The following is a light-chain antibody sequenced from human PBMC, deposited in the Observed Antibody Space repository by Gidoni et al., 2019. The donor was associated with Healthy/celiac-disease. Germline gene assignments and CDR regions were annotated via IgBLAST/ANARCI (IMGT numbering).Light chain of an antibody. V-gene: IGKV1-39*01. CDR2: AAS. Sequence: DIQMTQSPSSLSASVGERVTITCRASQSISSYLNWYQQKPGKAPNLLIYAASSLQSGVPSRFSGSGSGTDFTLTISSLQPEDFATYYCQHSYSTPLFTFGPGTKVDIK. CDR3: QHSYSTPLFT. J-gene: IGKJ3*01. CDR1: QSISSY.